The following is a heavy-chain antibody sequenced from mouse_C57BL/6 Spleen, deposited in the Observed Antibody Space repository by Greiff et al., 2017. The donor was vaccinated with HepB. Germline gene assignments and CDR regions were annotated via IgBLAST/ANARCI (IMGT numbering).Heavy chain of an antibody. CDR3: ARVGITTVVVPCFDV. D-gene: IGHD1-1*01. Sequence: VQLQQPGAELVKPGASVKMSCKASGYTFTSYWITWVKQRPGQGLEWIGDIYPGSGSTNYNEKFKSKATLTVDTSSSTAYMQLSSLTSEDSAVYYCARVGITTVVVPCFDVWGTGTTVTVSS. J-gene: IGHJ1*03. V-gene: IGHV1-55*01. CDR1: GYTFTSYW. CDR2: IYPGSGST.